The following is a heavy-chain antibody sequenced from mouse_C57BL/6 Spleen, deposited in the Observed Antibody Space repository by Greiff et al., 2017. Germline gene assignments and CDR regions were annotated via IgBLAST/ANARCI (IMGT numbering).Heavy chain of an antibody. Sequence: VQLQQSGAELVKPGASVKLSCKASGYTFTSYWMHWVKQRPGQGLEWIGMIHPNSGSTNYNEKFKSKATLTVDKSSSTAYMQLSSLTSEDSAVYYCASEGIYYDLAWFAYWGQGTLVTVAA. CDR3: ASEGIYYDLAWFAY. V-gene: IGHV1-64*01. CDR1: GYTFTSYW. D-gene: IGHD2-4*01. CDR2: IHPNSGST. J-gene: IGHJ3*01.